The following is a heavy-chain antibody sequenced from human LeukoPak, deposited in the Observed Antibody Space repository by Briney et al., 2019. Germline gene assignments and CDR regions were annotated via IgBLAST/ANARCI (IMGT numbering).Heavy chain of an antibody. CDR3: ARRIRGFHYYYYYYMDV. V-gene: IGHV1-46*01. D-gene: IGHD3-10*01. Sequence: ASVKVSCKASGYTFSSHYIHWARQAPGQGLEWMGIINPSGGSTSYAQKFQGRVTMTRNTSISTAYMELSSLRSEDTAVYYCARRIRGFHYYYYYYMDVWGKGTTVTVSS. J-gene: IGHJ6*03. CDR1: GYTFSSHY. CDR2: INPSGGST.